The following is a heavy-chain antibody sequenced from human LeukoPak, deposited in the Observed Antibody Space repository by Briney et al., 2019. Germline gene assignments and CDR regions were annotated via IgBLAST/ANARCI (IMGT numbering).Heavy chain of an antibody. J-gene: IGHJ4*02. Sequence: SGTLSLTCAVSGGSISSSNWWSWVLQPPGKGLEWIGEIYHSGSTNYNPSLKSRVTISVDKSKNQFSLKLSSVTAADTAVYYCARAYYGSGSYYPLDYWGQGTLVTVSS. CDR2: IYHSGST. CDR3: ARAYYGSGSYYPLDY. V-gene: IGHV4-4*02. D-gene: IGHD3-10*01. CDR1: GGSISSSNW.